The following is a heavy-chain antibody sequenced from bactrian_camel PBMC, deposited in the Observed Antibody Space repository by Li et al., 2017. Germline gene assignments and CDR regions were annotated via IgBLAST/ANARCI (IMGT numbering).Heavy chain of an antibody. V-gene: IGHV3S40*01. CDR2: IYIAFRPGDQRI. CDR3: AAFCSGGYWSFKY. CDR1: GYTYSSIC. Sequence: VQLVESGGGSVQAGGSLRLSCAASGYTYSSICMGWFRQAPGKGREAVANIYIAFRPGDQRIYYADSVKGRFAISRDNAKNTVYLQMNSLKPEDTAMYYCAAFCSGGYWSFKYWGQGTQVTVS. D-gene: IGHD2*01. J-gene: IGHJ4*01.